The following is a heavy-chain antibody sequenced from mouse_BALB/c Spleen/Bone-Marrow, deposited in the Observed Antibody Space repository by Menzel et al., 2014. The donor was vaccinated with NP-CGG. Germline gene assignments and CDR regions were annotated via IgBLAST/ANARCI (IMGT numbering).Heavy chain of an antibody. CDR1: GFTFSNYW. J-gene: IGHJ4*01. Sequence: EVKLMESGGGSVQPGGSMKLSCVASGFTFSNYWMNWVRQSPEKGLEWVAEIRLKSNNYATHYAESVKGRFTISRDDSKSSVYLQMNNLRAEDTGIYYCTRGIYYGNYYAMDYWGQGTSVTVSS. V-gene: IGHV6-6*02. D-gene: IGHD2-1*01. CDR3: TRGIYYGNYYAMDY. CDR2: IRLKSNNYAT.